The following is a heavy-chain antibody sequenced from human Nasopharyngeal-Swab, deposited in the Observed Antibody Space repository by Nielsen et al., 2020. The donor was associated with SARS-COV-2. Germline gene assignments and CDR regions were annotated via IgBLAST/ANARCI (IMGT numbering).Heavy chain of an antibody. D-gene: IGHD3-10*01. CDR3: ARDVWITMVRGVIDY. CDR1: GFTVSSNY. Sequence: GGSLRLSCAASGFTVSSNYMSWVRQAPGKGLEWVSVIYSGGSTYYADSVKGRFTISRDNAKNSLYLQMNSLRAEDTAVYYCARDVWITMVRGVIDYWGQGTLVTVSS. CDR2: IYSGGST. V-gene: IGHV3-53*01. J-gene: IGHJ4*02.